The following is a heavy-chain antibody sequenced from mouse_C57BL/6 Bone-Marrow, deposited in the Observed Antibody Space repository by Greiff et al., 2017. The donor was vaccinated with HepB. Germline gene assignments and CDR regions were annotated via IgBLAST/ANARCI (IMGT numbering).Heavy chain of an antibody. CDR2: ISSGGSYT. J-gene: IGHJ2*01. CDR3: ARRDYGSSYGY. Sequence: EVQVVESGGDLVKPGGSLKLSCAASGFTFSSYGMSWVRQTPDKRLEWVATISSGGSYTYYPDSVKGRFTISRDHAKNTLYLQMSSLKSEDTAMYYCARRDYGSSYGYWGQGTTLTVSS. D-gene: IGHD1-1*01. CDR1: GFTFSSYG. V-gene: IGHV5-6*01.